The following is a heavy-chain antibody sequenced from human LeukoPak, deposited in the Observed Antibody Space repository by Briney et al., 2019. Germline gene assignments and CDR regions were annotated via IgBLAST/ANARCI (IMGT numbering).Heavy chain of an antibody. D-gene: IGHD2-2*01. CDR2: ISWNSGSI. CDR1: GFTFDDYA. V-gene: IGHV3-9*03. J-gene: IGHJ4*02. CDR3: AKSICSSTSCYLGY. Sequence: PGGSLRLSCAASGFTFDDYAMHWVRQAPGKGLEWVSGISWNSGSIGYADSVKGRFTISRDSAKNSLYLQMNSLRAEDMALYYCAKSICSSTSCYLGYWGQGTLVTVSS.